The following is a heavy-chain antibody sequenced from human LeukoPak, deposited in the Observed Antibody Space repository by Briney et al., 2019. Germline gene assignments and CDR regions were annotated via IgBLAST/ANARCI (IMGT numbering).Heavy chain of an antibody. J-gene: IGHJ6*02. D-gene: IGHD3-3*01. Sequence: GGSLRLSCAASGFTFSDYYMSWIRQAPGKGLEWVSAISGSGGSTYYADSVKGRFTISRDNSKNTVYVQVSSLRAEDTAVYYCAKDQRSVRLLEWYNYYFYGLDVWGQGTTVTVSS. CDR1: GFTFSDYY. V-gene: IGHV3-23*01. CDR2: ISGSGGST. CDR3: AKDQRSVRLLEWYNYYFYGLDV.